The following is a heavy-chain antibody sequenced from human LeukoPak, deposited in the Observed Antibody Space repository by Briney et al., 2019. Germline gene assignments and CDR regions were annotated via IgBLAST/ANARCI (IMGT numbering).Heavy chain of an antibody. CDR1: GFTFSSYW. D-gene: IGHD3-3*01. CDR2: IASDGSST. Sequence: GGSLRLSCAASGFTFSSYWMNWVRQAPGKGLVWVSRIASDGSSTTYADSVKGRFTISRDNAKNSLYLQMNSLRAEDTAVYYCARAPDDFWSGYQADVWGQGTTVTVSS. V-gene: IGHV3-74*01. CDR3: ARAPDDFWSGYQADV. J-gene: IGHJ6*02.